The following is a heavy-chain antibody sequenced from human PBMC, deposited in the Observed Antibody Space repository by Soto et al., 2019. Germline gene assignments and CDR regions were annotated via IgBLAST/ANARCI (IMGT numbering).Heavy chain of an antibody. Sequence: EVQLVETGGGLIQPGGSLRLSCAASGFTVSSNYMSWVLQAPGKGLEWVSVIYSGGSTYYADSVKGRFTISRDNSKNTLYRQMNNLRSEDTAVYYCARGRIAAAGTWRDDGMEAWVQGTTVTVSS. CDR3: ARGRIAAAGTWRDDGMEA. CDR2: IYSGGST. V-gene: IGHV3-53*02. CDR1: GFTVSSNY. J-gene: IGHJ6*02. D-gene: IGHD6-13*01.